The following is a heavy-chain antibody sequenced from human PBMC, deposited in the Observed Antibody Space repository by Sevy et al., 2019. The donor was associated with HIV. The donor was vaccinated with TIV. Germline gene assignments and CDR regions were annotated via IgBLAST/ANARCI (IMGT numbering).Heavy chain of an antibody. CDR1: GYTFTSYD. CDR2: MNPNSGNT. D-gene: IGHD3-10*01. Sequence: ASVKVSCKASGYTFTSYDINWVRQATGQGLEWMGWMNPNSGNTGYAQKFQGRVTMTRNTSISTAYMELSSLRSEDTAVYYCARGLVTMVRGVIITSSGMDVWGQGTTFTVSS. J-gene: IGHJ6*02. V-gene: IGHV1-8*01. CDR3: ARGLVTMVRGVIITSSGMDV.